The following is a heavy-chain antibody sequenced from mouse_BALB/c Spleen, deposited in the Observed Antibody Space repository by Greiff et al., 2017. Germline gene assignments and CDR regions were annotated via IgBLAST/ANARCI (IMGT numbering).Heavy chain of an antibody. J-gene: IGHJ4*01. V-gene: IGHV3-2*02. CDR1: GYSITSDYA. CDR3: ANFYYDYGDYAMDY. Sequence: EVQRVESGPGLVKPSQSLSLTCTVTGYSITSDYAWNWIRQFPGNKLEWMGYISYSGSTSYNPSLKSRISITRDTSKNQFFLQLNSVTTEDTATYYCANFYYDYGDYAMDYWGQGTSVTVSS. D-gene: IGHD2-4*01. CDR2: ISYSGST.